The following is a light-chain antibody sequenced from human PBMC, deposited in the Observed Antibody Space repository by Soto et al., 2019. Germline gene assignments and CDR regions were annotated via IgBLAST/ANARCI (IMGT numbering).Light chain of an antibody. CDR3: RQRGNGPSIT. J-gene: IGKJ5*01. CDR2: DAS. Sequence: IVLKQSADTLSLSEGKRATLSYRVRESVSTYLAWYQQKPGQAPRLLMYDASTRATGIPARFSGSGSGTDFSLTISSLRPEDSAVYFCRQRGNGPSITFGEGTRLEIK. V-gene: IGKV3-11*01. CDR1: ESVSTY.